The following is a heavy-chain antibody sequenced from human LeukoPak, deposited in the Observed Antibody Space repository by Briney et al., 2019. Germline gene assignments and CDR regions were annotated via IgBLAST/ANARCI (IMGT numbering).Heavy chain of an antibody. CDR3: ARVNRRITMIVVVITDAFDI. CDR2: INHSGST. CDR1: GGSFSGYY. J-gene: IGHJ3*02. D-gene: IGHD3-22*01. V-gene: IGHV4-34*01. Sequence: SETLSLTCAVYGGSFSGYYWSWIRQPPGKGLEWIGEINHSGSTNYNPSLKSRVTISVDTSKNQFSLKLSSVTAADTAVYYCARVNRRITMIVVVITDAFDIWGQGTMVTVSS.